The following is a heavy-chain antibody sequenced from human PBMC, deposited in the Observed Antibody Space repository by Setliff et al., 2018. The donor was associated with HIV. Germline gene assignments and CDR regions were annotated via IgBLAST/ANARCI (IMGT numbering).Heavy chain of an antibody. D-gene: IGHD5-12*01. CDR2: VNEDNGDR. CDR1: GYTFTGYF. Sequence: ASVKVSCKASGYTFTGYFMHWVRQAPGQRLEWMGWVNEDNGDRNFAPNVQGRLVLTTDTSTNTAYMELTSLTPEDTALYYCVRDEKRAAGGSLYYFDLWGQGTLVTVSS. J-gene: IGHJ4*02. CDR3: VRDEKRAAGGSLYYFDL. V-gene: IGHV1-18*04.